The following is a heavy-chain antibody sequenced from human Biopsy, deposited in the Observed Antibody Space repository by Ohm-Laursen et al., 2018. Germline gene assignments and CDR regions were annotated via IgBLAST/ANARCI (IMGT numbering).Heavy chain of an antibody. Sequence: SLRLSCAASGISFSRSAMNWVRQAPGKGLEWVSGITWNSGHIAYADSVKGRFTISRDNAKNVLWLQMNSLRVDDTAMYYCVKGIRRYFYGMDVWGQGTTVTVS. CDR3: VKGIRRYFYGMDV. J-gene: IGHJ6*02. V-gene: IGHV3-9*01. CDR2: ITWNSGHI. CDR1: GISFSRSA. D-gene: IGHD3-10*01.